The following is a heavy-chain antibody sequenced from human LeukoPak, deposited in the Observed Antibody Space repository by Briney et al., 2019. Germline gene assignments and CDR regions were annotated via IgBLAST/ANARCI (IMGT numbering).Heavy chain of an antibody. CDR1: GFTFSSYS. J-gene: IGHJ4*02. D-gene: IGHD6-13*01. CDR2: ISSSSSYI. CDR3: ASVSPYSSSWYLDY. V-gene: IGHV3-21*01. Sequence: GGSLRLSCAASGFTFSSYSMNWVRQAPGKGLEWVSSISSSSSYIYYADSVKGRFTISRDNAKNSLYLQMNSLRAEDTAVYYCASVSPYSSSWYLDYWGQGTLVTVSS.